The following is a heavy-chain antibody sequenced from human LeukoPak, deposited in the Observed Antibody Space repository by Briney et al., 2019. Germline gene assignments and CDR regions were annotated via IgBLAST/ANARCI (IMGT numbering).Heavy chain of an antibody. J-gene: IGHJ4*02. V-gene: IGHV1-18*01. CDR1: GYTFTSYG. D-gene: IGHD6-13*01. CDR2: ISAYNGNT. Sequence: ASVKVSCKASGYTFTSYGISWVRQAPGQGLEWMVWISAYNGNTNYAQKLQGRVTMTTDTSTSTAYMELRSLRSDDPAVYYCARVYSSSWTPADYFDYWGQGTLVTVSS. CDR3: ARVYSSSWTPADYFDY.